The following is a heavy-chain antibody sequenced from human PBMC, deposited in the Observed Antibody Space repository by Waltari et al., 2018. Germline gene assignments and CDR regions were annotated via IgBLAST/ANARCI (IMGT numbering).Heavy chain of an antibody. CDR3: AKPPRPTPGYFDY. V-gene: IGHV3-23*01. J-gene: IGHJ4*02. CDR2: ISGSGGST. CDR1: GFTFSSYA. Sequence: EVQLLESGGGLVQPGGSLRLYCAASGFTFSSYAMSWVRQAPGKGLEWVSAISGSGGSTYYSDSVKGRFTISRDNSKNTLYLQMNSRRAEDTAVYYCAKPPRPTPGYFDYWGQGTLVTVSS.